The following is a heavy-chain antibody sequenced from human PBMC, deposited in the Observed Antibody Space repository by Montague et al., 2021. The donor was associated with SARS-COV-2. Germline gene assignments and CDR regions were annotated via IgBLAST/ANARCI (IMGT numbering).Heavy chain of an antibody. J-gene: IGHJ5*02. Sequence: SETLSLTCAVSGGSITSENWWSWVRQPPGKGLEWIGEILHSGSTNYISSLKSRVTISVDKSKNQFSLKLTSLTVADTAVYYCARDFRGAYNFFDPWGQGALVTVSS. V-gene: IGHV4-4*02. CDR3: ARDFRGAYNFFDP. CDR2: ILHSGST. CDR1: GGSITSENW. D-gene: IGHD4/OR15-4a*01.